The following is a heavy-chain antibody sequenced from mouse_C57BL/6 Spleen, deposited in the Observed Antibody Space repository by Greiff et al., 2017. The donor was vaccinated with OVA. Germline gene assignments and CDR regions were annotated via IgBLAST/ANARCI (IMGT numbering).Heavy chain of an antibody. CDR3: TSWGTGTYYFDY. CDR2: IDPETGGT. V-gene: IGHV1-15*01. Sequence: QVQLQQSGAELVRPGASVTLSCKASGYTFTDYEMHWVKQTPVHGLEWIGAIDPETGGTAYNQKFKGKAILTADKSSSTAYMALRSLTSEDSAVYYCTSWGTGTYYFDYWGQGTTLTVSS. J-gene: IGHJ2*01. D-gene: IGHD4-1*01. CDR1: GYTFTDYE.